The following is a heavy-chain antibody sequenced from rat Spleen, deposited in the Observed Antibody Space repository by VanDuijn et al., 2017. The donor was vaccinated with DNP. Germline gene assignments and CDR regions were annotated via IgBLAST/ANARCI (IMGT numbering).Heavy chain of an antibody. Sequence: QVQLKESGPDMVQPSQTLSLTCTVSGFSLTDYNLHWVRQPPGKVLEWIAAISSGGSTFYNSALTSRLSISRDTSKSQVFLKMNSQQTEDTAIYYSTRVAEPYYFDYWGQGVMVTVSS. CDR2: ISSGGST. CDR3: TRVAEPYYFDY. V-gene: IGHV2S12*01. J-gene: IGHJ2*01. D-gene: IGHD1-3*01. CDR1: GFSLTDYN.